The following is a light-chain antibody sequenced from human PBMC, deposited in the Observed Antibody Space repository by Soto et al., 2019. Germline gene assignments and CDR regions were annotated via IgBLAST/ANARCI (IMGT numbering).Light chain of an antibody. CDR3: QQYNDWYT. CDR2: GVS. J-gene: IGKJ2*01. Sequence: EMVMTQSPGTLSVSPGERATLSCRASQSVFSKLAWYQQKPGQAPRLLIYGVSIRAAGIPARFSGSGSGTEFTLTISSLQSEDFAVYYCQQYNDWYTFGQGTKLEIK. V-gene: IGKV3-15*01. CDR1: QSVFSK.